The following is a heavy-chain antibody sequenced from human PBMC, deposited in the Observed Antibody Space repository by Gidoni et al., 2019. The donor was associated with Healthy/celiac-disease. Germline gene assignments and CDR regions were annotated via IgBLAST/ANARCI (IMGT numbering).Heavy chain of an antibody. V-gene: IGHV2-5*02. D-gene: IGHD4-17*01. CDR1: GFSLSTSGVG. CDR3: ARFSYGDYPFDY. CDR2: IYWDDDK. J-gene: IGHJ4*02. Sequence: QITLKESGPTLVKPTQTLTLTCTFSGFSLSTSGVGVGWIRQPPGKALEWLALIYWDDDKRYSPSLKSRLTITKDTSKNQVVLTMTNMDPVDTATYYCARFSYGDYPFDYWGQGTLVTVSS.